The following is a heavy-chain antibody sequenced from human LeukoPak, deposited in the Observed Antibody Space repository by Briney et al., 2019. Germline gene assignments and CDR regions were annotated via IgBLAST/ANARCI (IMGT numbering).Heavy chain of an antibody. CDR3: ARGRTYYCDYMDV. V-gene: IGHV3-23*01. CDR2: ISGSGGGI. CDR1: GFTSSTYV. J-gene: IGHJ6*03. Sequence: GRSLRLSCAASGFTSSTYVTSWVRPAPGEGLEWVSGISGSGGGIYYADSVKGRFTIFRNNSKSTLYLQMKSLRAEHTAVYYCARGRTYYCDYMDVWGKGTTVTISS.